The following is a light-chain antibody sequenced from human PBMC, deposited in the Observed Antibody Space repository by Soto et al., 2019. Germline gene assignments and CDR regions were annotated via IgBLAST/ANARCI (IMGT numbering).Light chain of an antibody. CDR3: QQRSNWR. CDR1: QSVSSD. Sequence: EIVMTQSPGALSASPGETATLSCRASQSVSSDVAWYQQKPGQAPRLLIYGAFTRATGIPARSSGSGSGTDFTLTISSLEPEDFAVYYCQQRSNWRVGPGTKVDIK. V-gene: IGKV3-11*01. CDR2: GAF. J-gene: IGKJ3*01.